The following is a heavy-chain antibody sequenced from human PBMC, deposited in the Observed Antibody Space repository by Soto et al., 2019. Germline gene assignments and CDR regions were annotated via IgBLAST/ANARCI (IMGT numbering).Heavy chain of an antibody. CDR1: GYTFNTYA. CDR3: ATGRIVGATSPWVT. J-gene: IGHJ5*02. D-gene: IGHD1-26*01. CDR2: ITAYNGNT. V-gene: IGHV1-18*01. Sequence: ASAKVSCKASGYTFNTYAITWLRQAPGQGLEWMGWITAYNGNTNYAQKLQGRVTMTTDTSTSTAYMELRSLRSDDTAMYYCATGRIVGATSPWVTWGQGTLVTVSS.